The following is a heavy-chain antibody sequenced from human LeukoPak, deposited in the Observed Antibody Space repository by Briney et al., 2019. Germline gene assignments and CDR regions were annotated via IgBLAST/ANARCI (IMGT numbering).Heavy chain of an antibody. V-gene: IGHV4-39*07. Sequence: PSETLSLTCTVSGGSISSSSYYWGWIRQPPGKGLEWIGSIYYSGSTYYNPSLKSRVTISVDTSKNQFSLKLSSVTAADTAVYYCARDPEDTAMVMGTTSRPPNYYFDYWGQGTLVTVSS. D-gene: IGHD5-18*01. CDR1: GGSISSSSYY. CDR3: ARDPEDTAMVMGTTSRPPNYYFDY. CDR2: IYYSGST. J-gene: IGHJ4*02.